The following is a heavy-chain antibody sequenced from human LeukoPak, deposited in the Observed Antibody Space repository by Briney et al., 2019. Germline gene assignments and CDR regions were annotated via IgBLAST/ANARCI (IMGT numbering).Heavy chain of an antibody. J-gene: IGHJ5*02. Sequence: PGRSLRLSCAASGFTFSSYGMHWVRQAPGKGLEWVAVISYDGSNKYYADSVKGRFTISRDNSKNTLYPQMNSLRAEDTAVYYCAKDGSRYYDSSGYYRGDNWFDPWGQGTLVTVSS. CDR2: ISYDGSNK. CDR3: AKDGSRYYDSSGYYRGDNWFDP. D-gene: IGHD3-22*01. CDR1: GFTFSSYG. V-gene: IGHV3-30*18.